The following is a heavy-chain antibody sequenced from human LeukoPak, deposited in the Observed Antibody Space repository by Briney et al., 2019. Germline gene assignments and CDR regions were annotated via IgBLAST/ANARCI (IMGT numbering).Heavy chain of an antibody. Sequence: PSETLSLTCAVYGGSFGGYYWTWIRQPPGKGLEWIGSIYYSGSTYYNPSLKSRVTISVDTSKNQFSLKLSSVTAADTAVYYCARGGVTAFDYWGQGTLVTVSS. D-gene: IGHD1-14*01. CDR1: GGSFGGYY. CDR3: ARGGVTAFDY. CDR2: IYYSGST. V-gene: IGHV4-34*01. J-gene: IGHJ4*02.